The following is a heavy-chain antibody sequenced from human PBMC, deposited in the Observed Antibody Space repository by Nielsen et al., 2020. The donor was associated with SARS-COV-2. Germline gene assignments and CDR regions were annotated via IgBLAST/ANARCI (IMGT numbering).Heavy chain of an antibody. J-gene: IGHJ6*03. CDR1: GGSISSGGYF. CDR3: ARGGVSLYYYYMDV. Sequence: SETLSLTCTVSGGSISSGGYFWSWIRQHPGKGLEWIGYISSSGSTYNNPSLKSRVTISADTSKNHFSLKLTSVTAADTAVYYCARGGVSLYYYYMDVWGKGTTVTVSS. D-gene: IGHD3-10*01. V-gene: IGHV4-31*03. CDR2: ISSSGST.